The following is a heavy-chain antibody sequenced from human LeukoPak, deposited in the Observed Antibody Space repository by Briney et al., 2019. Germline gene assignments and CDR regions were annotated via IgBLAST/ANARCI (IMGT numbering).Heavy chain of an antibody. V-gene: IGHV4-34*01. D-gene: IGHD3-10*01. CDR1: GGSFSGYY. CDR2: INHSGST. J-gene: IGHJ6*03. CDR3: ARGRGNYGSGSYYYCYYYMDV. Sequence: PSETLSLTCAVSGGSFSGYYWSWIRQPPGKGLEWIGEINHSGSTNYNPSLKSRVTISVDTSKNQFSLKLSSVTAADTAVYYCARGRGNYGSGSYYYCYYYMDVWGKGTTVTVSS.